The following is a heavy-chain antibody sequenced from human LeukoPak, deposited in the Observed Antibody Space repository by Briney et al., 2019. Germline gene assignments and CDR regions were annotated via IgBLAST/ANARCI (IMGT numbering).Heavy chain of an antibody. V-gene: IGHV3-9*01. Sequence: GGSLRLSCAASGFTFDDYAMHWVRQAPGKGLEWVSGISWNSGSIGYADSVKGRFTISRDNAKNSLYLQMNSLRAEDTALYYCAKDTRYDYGDYGGLDYWAREPWSPSPQ. J-gene: IGHJ4*02. CDR1: GFTFDDYA. CDR3: AKDTRYDYGDYGGLDY. D-gene: IGHD4-17*01. CDR2: ISWNSGSI.